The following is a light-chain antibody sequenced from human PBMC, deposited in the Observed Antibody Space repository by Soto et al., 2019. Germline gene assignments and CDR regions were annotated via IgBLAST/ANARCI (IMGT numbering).Light chain of an antibody. Sequence: IHMTHSTYTPSPWLAHTVSIXXRASRSLQTWLAWYQQKPGKVPKLLIYQASSLQNGVPARFIGSGSGTEFTLTISSLQPDDVATYYCQQYTCLWTFGPGTKVDIK. J-gene: IGKJ1*01. CDR2: QAS. CDR3: QQYTCLWT. CDR1: RSLQTW. V-gene: IGKV1-5*03.